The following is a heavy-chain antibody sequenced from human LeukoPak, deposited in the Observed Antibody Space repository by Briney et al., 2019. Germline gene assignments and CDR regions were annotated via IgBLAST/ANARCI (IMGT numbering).Heavy chain of an antibody. J-gene: IGHJ5*02. Sequence: GGSLRLSCAASGFTFSSYAMTWVRQAPGKGLEWVSGIGGSSGKIFYADSVKGRFTISRDNSKNTLYLQMNTLRVEDTAVYFCAKQPYQYVSGSPSWFDPWGQGTLVTVSS. D-gene: IGHD3-10*01. CDR3: AKQPYQYVSGSPSWFDP. CDR2: IGGSSGKI. CDR1: GFTFSSYA. V-gene: IGHV3-23*01.